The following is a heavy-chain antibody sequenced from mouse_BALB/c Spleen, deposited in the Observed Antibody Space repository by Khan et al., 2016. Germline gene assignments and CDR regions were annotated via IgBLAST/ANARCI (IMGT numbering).Heavy chain of an antibody. CDR3: ARSVIYDGYYGYAMDY. Sequence: EVQLQESGPGLVKPSQSLSLTCTVTGYSITSDYAWNWIRQFPGNKLEWMGYISYSGSTSYNPSLKSRISITRDTSKNQFFLQLNPVTTADTATYYCARSVIYDGYYGYAMDYWGQGTSVTVSS. CDR2: ISYSGST. J-gene: IGHJ4*01. CDR1: GYSITSDYA. D-gene: IGHD2-3*01. V-gene: IGHV3-2*02.